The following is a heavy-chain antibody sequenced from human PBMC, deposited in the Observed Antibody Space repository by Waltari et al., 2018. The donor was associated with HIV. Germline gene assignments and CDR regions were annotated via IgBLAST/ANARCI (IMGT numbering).Heavy chain of an antibody. D-gene: IGHD4-17*01. CDR1: GYTFTSYD. CDR3: ARGPQDYPKYYFDY. V-gene: IGHV1-8*01. Sequence: QVQLVQSGAEVKKPGASVKVSCKASGYTFTSYDINWVRQATGQGLEWLGGMNPNRGNTSYAQRFQGRVTMTRNTSISTAYMELSSLRSEDTAVYFCARGPQDYPKYYFDYWGQGTLVTVSS. J-gene: IGHJ4*02. CDR2: MNPNRGNT.